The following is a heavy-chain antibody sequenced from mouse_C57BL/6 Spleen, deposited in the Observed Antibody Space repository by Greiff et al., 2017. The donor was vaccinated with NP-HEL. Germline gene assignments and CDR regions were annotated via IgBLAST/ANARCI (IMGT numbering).Heavy chain of an antibody. J-gene: IGHJ2*01. D-gene: IGHD1-1*01. Sequence: QVQLQQPGAELVMPGASVKLSCKASGYTFTSYWMHWVKQRPGQGLEWIGEIDPSDSYTNYNQKFKGKSTLTVDKSSSTAYMQLSSLTSEDSAVYYYARWDYYGSSDFDYWGQGTTLTVSS. V-gene: IGHV1-69*01. CDR2: IDPSDSYT. CDR1: GYTFTSYW. CDR3: ARWDYYGSSDFDY.